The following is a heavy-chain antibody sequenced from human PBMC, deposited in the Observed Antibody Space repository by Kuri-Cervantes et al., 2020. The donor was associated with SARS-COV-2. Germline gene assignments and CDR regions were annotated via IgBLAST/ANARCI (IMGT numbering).Heavy chain of an antibody. CDR3: ASPSGITMVRGVIIGNYYYYGMDV. CDR2: IDPSDSYT. J-gene: IGHJ6*02. CDR1: GYSFTSYW. V-gene: IGHV5-10-1*01. D-gene: IGHD3-10*01. Sequence: GESLKISCKGSGYSFTSYWISWVRQMPGKGLEWMGRIDPSDSYTNYSPSFQGHVTISADKSISTAYLQWSSLKASDTAMYYCASPSGITMVRGVIIGNYYYYGMDVWGQGTTVTVSS.